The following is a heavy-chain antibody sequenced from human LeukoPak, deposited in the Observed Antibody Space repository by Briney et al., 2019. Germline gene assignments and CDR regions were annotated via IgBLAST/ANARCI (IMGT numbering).Heavy chain of an antibody. D-gene: IGHD6-19*01. J-gene: IGHJ5*02. CDR2: IWYDGSNK. CDR1: GFTFSSYG. CDR3: ARGHELGIAVVNNWFDP. V-gene: IGHV3-33*01. Sequence: PGRSLRLSCAASGFTFSSYGMHWVRQAPGKGLEWVAVIWYDGSNKYYADSVKGRFTISRDNSKNTLYLQMNSLRAEDTAVYYCARGHELGIAVVNNWFDPWGQGTLVTVSS.